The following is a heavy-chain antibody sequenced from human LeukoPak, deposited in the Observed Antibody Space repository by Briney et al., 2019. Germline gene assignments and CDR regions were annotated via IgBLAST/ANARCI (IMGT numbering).Heavy chain of an antibody. D-gene: IGHD1-26*01. V-gene: IGHV4-59*12. CDR1: GGSISSYY. CDR3: ARDGSSGSYSRWYFDL. CDR2: IYYSGST. J-gene: IGHJ2*01. Sequence: PSETLSLTCTVSGGSISSYYWSWIRQPPGKGLEWIGYIYYSGSTNYNPSLKSRVTMSVDTSKNQFSLKLSSVTAADTAVYYCARDGSSGSYSRWYFDLWGRGTLVTVSS.